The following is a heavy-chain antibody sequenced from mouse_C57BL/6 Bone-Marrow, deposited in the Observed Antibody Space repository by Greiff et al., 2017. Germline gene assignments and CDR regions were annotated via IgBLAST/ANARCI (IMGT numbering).Heavy chain of an antibody. CDR2: ISYDGSN. V-gene: IGHV3-6*01. CDR1: GYSITSGYY. CDR3: ARATWYYYGSSSDY. Sequence: ESGPGLVKPSQSLSLTCSVTGYSITSGYYWNWIRQFPGNKLEWMGYISYDGSNNYNPSLKNLISITRDTSKNQFFLKLNSVTTEDTATYYCARATWYYYGSSSDYWGQGTTLTVSS. D-gene: IGHD1-1*01. J-gene: IGHJ2*01.